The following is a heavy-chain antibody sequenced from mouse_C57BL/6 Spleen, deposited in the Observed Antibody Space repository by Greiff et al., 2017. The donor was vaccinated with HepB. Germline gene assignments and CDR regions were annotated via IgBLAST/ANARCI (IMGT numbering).Heavy chain of an antibody. CDR2: IDPSDSET. Sequence: QVQLQQPGAELVRPGSSVKLSCKASGYTFTSYWMHWVKQRPIQGLEWIGNIDPSDSETHYNQKFKDKATLTVDKSSSTAYMQLSSLTSEDSAVYYCARKRLRFYAMDYWGQGTSVTVSS. J-gene: IGHJ4*01. D-gene: IGHD1-2*01. CDR3: ARKRLRFYAMDY. V-gene: IGHV1-52*01. CDR1: GYTFTSYW.